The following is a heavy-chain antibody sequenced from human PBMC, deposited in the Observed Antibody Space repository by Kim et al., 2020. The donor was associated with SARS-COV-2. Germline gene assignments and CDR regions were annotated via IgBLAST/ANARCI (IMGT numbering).Heavy chain of an antibody. CDR3: ATDGFCSSTSCYRGAFDM. V-gene: IGHV3-23*01. CDR1: DFTLSTYS. Sequence: GGSLRLSCVGSDFTLSTYSMSWVRQAPGRGLEWVSSVSGSGAVTYYADSVKGRFTISRDNSKNTLYLQLNSLRAADTAVYYCATDGFCSSTSCYRGAFDMWGQGTLITVSS. D-gene: IGHD2-2*03. CDR2: VSGSGAVT. J-gene: IGHJ3*02.